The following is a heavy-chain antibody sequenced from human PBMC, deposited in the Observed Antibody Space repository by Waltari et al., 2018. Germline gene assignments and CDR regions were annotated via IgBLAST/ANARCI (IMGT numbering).Heavy chain of an antibody. J-gene: IGHJ4*02. CDR1: GGTFSSYA. Sequence: QVQLVQSGAEVKKPGSSVKVSCKASGGTFSSYAISWVRPAPGQGLEWMGGIIPILGIANYAQKFQGRVTITADESTSTAYMELSSLRSEDTAVYYCASSEQYYYDSSGLYFDYWGQGTLVTVSS. CDR2: IIPILGIA. V-gene: IGHV1-69*04. CDR3: ASSEQYYYDSSGLYFDY. D-gene: IGHD3-22*01.